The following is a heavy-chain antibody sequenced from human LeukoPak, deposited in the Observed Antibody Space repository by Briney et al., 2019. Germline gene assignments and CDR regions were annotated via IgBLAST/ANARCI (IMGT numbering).Heavy chain of an antibody. Sequence: SETLSLTCTVSGGSISSSSYYWGWIRQPPGKGLEWIGSIDYSGSTYYNPSLKSRVTISVDTSKNQFSLKLSSVTAADTAVYYCARDDSSGYYYYFDYWGQGTLVTVSS. CDR2: IDYSGST. D-gene: IGHD3-22*01. J-gene: IGHJ4*02. CDR1: GGSISSSSYY. CDR3: ARDDSSGYYYYFDY. V-gene: IGHV4-39*07.